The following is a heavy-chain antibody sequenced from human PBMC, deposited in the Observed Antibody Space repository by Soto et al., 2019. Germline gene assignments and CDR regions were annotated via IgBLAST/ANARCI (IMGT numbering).Heavy chain of an antibody. J-gene: IGHJ4*02. Sequence: VGSLRLSCVASGFTFNSYVMSWVRQTPEKGLEWVSAISGSGWQTYYAQSVQGRFTISRDNSKNTVYLHMNSLRAEDSGIYYCAKGRYFDVSGGCANFWGRGTLVTVSS. CDR2: ISGSGWQT. CDR3: AKGRYFDVSGGCANF. D-gene: IGHD3-9*01. CDR1: GFTFNSYV. V-gene: IGHV3-23*01.